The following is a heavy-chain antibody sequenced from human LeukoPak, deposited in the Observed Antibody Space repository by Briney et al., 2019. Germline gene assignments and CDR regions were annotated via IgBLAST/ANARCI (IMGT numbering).Heavy chain of an antibody. J-gene: IGHJ4*02. V-gene: IGHV3-23*01. CDR3: ARDPGGNTYGRYFDY. Sequence: PGGSLRLSCAASGFTFSSYAMSWVRQAPGKGLEWVSAISGSGGSTYYADSVKGRFSISRDYSKNTLYLQMNSLRAEDTAVYYCARDPGGNTYGRYFDYWGQGTLVTVSS. CDR2: ISGSGGST. CDR1: GFTFSSYA. D-gene: IGHD5-18*01.